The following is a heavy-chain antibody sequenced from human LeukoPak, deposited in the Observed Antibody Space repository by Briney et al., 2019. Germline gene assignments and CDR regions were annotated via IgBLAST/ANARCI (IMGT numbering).Heavy chain of an antibody. Sequence: SGGSLRLSCAASGFTFSNYWMSWVRRAPGKGLEWMANIKQDGSETYYVDSVRGRFTISRDNAKKSLYLQMNSLRAEDTAVYYCARDFWGAYRVDYFDCWGQGTLVTVSS. J-gene: IGHJ4*02. V-gene: IGHV3-7*01. D-gene: IGHD3-3*01. CDR1: GFTFSNYW. CDR2: IKQDGSET. CDR3: ARDFWGAYRVDYFDC.